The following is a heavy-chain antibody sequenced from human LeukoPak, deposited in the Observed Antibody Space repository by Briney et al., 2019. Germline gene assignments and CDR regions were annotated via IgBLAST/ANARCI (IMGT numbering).Heavy chain of an antibody. J-gene: IGHJ4*02. Sequence: ASVKVSCKASGGTFSSYAISWVRQAPGQGLEWTGRIIPIFGTANYAQKFQGRVTITTDESTSTAYMELSSLRSEDTAVYYCATSSHYYDSSGADYWGQGTLVTVSS. V-gene: IGHV1-69*05. CDR1: GGTFSSYA. CDR3: ATSSHYYDSSGADY. CDR2: IIPIFGTA. D-gene: IGHD3-22*01.